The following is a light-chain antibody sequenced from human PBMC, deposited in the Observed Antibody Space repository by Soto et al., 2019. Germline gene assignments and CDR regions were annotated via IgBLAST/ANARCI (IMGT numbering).Light chain of an antibody. Sequence: DNPISQSPSSVSASVGDRVTIPCGASQSISSYLNWYQQKPGKAPKLLIYAASSLQSGVPSRFSGSGSGTDFTLTITSLQPEDFATYYCQQSYSSSTRTFGQGTKVDIK. CDR2: AAS. V-gene: IGKV1-39*01. CDR3: QQSYSSSTRT. CDR1: QSISSY. J-gene: IGKJ1*01.